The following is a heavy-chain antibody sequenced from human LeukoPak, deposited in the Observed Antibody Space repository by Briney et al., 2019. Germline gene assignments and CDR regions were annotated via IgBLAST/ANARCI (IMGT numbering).Heavy chain of an antibody. CDR3: ARLLTSGTNIRDWFDP. V-gene: IGHV5-51*01. J-gene: IGHJ5*02. CDR1: GYSFTTYW. CDR2: IFPADSDT. D-gene: IGHD3-16*01. Sequence: GESLKISCRGSGYSFTTYWIDWVRQMPGKGLEWMGIIFPADSDTRYNPSFQGQVTLSADKSISTAYLQWSTLKASDTAIYYCARLLTSGTNIRDWFDPWGQGTLVTVSS.